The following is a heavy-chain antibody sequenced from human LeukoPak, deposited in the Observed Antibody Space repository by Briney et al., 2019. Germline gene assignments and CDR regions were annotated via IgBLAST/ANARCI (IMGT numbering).Heavy chain of an antibody. D-gene: IGHD3-22*01. V-gene: IGHV3-11*04. CDR2: ISSSSSTI. Sequence: PGGSLRLSCAASGFTFSDYYMSWIRQAPGKGLEWVSYISSSSSTIYYADSVKGRFTISRDNAKNSLYLQMNSLRAEDTAVYYCARDGKYYYDSRAEYGGLYAFDIWGQGTMVTVSS. J-gene: IGHJ3*02. CDR3: ARDGKYYYDSRAEYGGLYAFDI. CDR1: GFTFSDYY.